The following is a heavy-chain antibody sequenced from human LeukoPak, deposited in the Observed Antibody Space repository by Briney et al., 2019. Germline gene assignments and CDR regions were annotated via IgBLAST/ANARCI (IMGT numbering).Heavy chain of an antibody. Sequence: GGSLRLSCAASGFTFSSNAMTWVRQAPGKGLEWVSAIHGSDDNTHYADSVKGRFTISRDKSKNTLYLQMNSLRADDTAVYYCAKYSSGYSDAFDIWGQGTMITVSS. CDR3: AKYSSGYSDAFDI. J-gene: IGHJ3*02. CDR2: IHGSDDNT. CDR1: GFTFSSNA. V-gene: IGHV3-23*01. D-gene: IGHD3-22*01.